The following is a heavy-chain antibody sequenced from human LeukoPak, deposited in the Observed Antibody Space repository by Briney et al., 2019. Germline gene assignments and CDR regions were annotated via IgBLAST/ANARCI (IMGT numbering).Heavy chain of an antibody. CDR3: AREDSAADFDF. Sequence: PSETLSLTCAVYGGSFSGYYWTWIRQPPGKGLEWIGEINHSGNTNYNPSLKSRVTISVDTSKNQFSLKLTSVTDADTAVYYCAREDSAADFDFWGQRTLVAVSS. J-gene: IGHJ4*02. CDR2: INHSGNT. D-gene: IGHD1-26*01. CDR1: GGSFSGYY. V-gene: IGHV4-34*01.